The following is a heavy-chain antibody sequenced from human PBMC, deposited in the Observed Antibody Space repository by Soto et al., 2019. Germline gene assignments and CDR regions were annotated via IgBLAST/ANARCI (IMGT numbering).Heavy chain of an antibody. Sequence: ASVKVSCKTSGYTFTAYDIYWVRQAPGQGLEWMGWIRAYNGDTNYAQKFQTRVTMTTDKSTDTAYMDLRSLTSGDTAIYYCARAGAAPYYYYGLDVWGQGTTVTVS. CDR3: ARAGAAPYYYYGLDV. V-gene: IGHV1-18*01. CDR1: GYTFTAYD. D-gene: IGHD3-10*01. CDR2: IRAYNGDT. J-gene: IGHJ6*02.